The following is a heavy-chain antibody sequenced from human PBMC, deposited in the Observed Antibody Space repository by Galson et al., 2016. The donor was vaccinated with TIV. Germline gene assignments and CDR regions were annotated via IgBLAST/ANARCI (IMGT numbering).Heavy chain of an antibody. CDR2: IAYDGSEK. Sequence: SLRLSCAASGFTFSTYAMHWVRQAPGKGLEWLTVIAYDGSEKYYTDSVKGRFTVSRDNSKNTLYLQMNSLSTEDTALFYCARPKGGRAAPTGAFDIWGQGTMVTVSS. CDR3: ARPKGGRAAPTGAFDI. CDR1: GFTFSTYA. D-gene: IGHD6-13*01. V-gene: IGHV3-30*04. J-gene: IGHJ3*02.